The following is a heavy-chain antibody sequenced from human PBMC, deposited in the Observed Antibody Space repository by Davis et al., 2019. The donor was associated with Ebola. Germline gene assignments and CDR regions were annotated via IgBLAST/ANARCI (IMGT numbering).Heavy chain of an antibody. CDR3: ATLRDGYRPFDY. V-gene: IGHV4-39*01. Sequence: MPSETLSLTCTVSGGFVSSSSYYWGWIRQPPGKGLECIGLMYYRGDTYYSPSLKSRVTISVDMSKNQFSLKLNSVTAADTAVYYCATLRDGYRPFDYWGQGALVTVSS. J-gene: IGHJ4*02. CDR2: MYYRGDT. D-gene: IGHD5-24*01. CDR1: GGFVSSSSYY.